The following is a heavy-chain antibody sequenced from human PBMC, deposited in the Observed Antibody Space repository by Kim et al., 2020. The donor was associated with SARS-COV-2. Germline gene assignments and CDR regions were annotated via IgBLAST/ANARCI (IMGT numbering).Heavy chain of an antibody. V-gene: IGHV5-51*01. Sequence: RYSPPFQGQVTISADKSISTAYLQWSSLKASDTAMYYCASGGTQTGTIDYWGQGTLVTVSS. D-gene: IGHD1-1*01. CDR3: ASGGTQTGTIDY. J-gene: IGHJ4*02.